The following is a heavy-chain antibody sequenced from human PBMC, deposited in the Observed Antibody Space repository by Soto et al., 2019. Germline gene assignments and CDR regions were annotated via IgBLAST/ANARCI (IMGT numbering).Heavy chain of an antibody. CDR3: ARARITMVREAIKYNMDV. J-gene: IGHJ6*02. CDR1: GGSISTYY. V-gene: IGHV4-59*01. Sequence: SETLSLTCTVSGGSISTYYWSWIRRPPGKGLEWIGYIYNSGSTHSNPSLQSRVTISVDTSKNQFSLKLSSVTAADTAIYYCARARITMVREAIKYNMDVWGQGTTVTVSS. D-gene: IGHD3-10*01. CDR2: IYNSGST.